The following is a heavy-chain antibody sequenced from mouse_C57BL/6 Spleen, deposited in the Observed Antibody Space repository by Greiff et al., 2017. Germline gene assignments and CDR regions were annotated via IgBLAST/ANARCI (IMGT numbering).Heavy chain of an antibody. D-gene: IGHD2-1*01. CDR2: IYPRSGNT. CDR3: ARSPYGNYDY. J-gene: IGHJ2*01. CDR1: GYTFTSYG. Sequence: VQLVESGAELARPGASVKLSCKASGYTFTSYGISWVKQRTGQGLEWIGEIYPRSGNTYYNEKFKGKATLTADKSSSTAYMELRSLTSEDSEVYFCARSPYGNYDYWGQGTTLTVSS. V-gene: IGHV1-81*01.